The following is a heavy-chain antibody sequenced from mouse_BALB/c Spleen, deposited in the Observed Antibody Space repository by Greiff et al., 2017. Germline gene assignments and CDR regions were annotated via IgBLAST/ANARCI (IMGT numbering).Heavy chain of an antibody. J-gene: IGHJ2*01. CDR2: IRNKANGYTT. Sequence: EVKLVESGGGLVQPGGSLRLSCATSGFTFTDYYMSWVRQPPGKALEWLGFIRNKANGYTTEYSASVKGRFTISRDNSQSILYLQMNTLRAEDSATYYCARDGVGRYFDYWGQGTTLTVSS. D-gene: IGHD4-1*01. CDR3: ARDGVGRYFDY. CDR1: GFTFTDYY. V-gene: IGHV7-3*02.